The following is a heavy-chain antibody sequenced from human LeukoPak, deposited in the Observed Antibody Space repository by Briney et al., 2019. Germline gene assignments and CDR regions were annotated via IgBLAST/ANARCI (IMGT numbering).Heavy chain of an antibody. D-gene: IGHD2-2*01. CDR2: ISGSGGST. CDR1: GFTFSSYA. Sequence: GGSLRLSCAASGFTFSSYAMSWVRQAPGKGLEWVSAISGSGGSTYYADSVKGRFTISRDNSKNTLYLQMNSLRAEHTAVYYCAKGVVANLHYYYYMDVWGKGTTVTVSS. CDR3: AKGVVANLHYYYYMDV. V-gene: IGHV3-23*01. J-gene: IGHJ6*03.